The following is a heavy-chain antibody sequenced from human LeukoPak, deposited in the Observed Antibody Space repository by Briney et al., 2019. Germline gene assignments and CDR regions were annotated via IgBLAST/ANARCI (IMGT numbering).Heavy chain of an antibody. D-gene: IGHD5-12*01. V-gene: IGHV4-59*12. CDR2: IYYSGST. J-gene: IGHJ2*01. CDR3: ARDGPIAVTSFANWYFDL. Sequence: SETLSLTCTVSGGSISSYYWSWIRQPPGKGLEWIGYIYYSGSTNYNPSLKSRVTISVDTSKNQFSLKLSSVTAADTAVYYCARDGPIAVTSFANWYFDLWGRGTLVTVSS. CDR1: GGSISSYY.